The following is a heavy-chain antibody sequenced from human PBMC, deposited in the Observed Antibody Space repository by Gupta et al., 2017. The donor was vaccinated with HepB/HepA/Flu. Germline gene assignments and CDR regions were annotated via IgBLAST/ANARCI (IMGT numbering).Heavy chain of an antibody. V-gene: IGHV4-34*01. Sequence: QVQLQQWGAGLLKPSETLSLTCAVYGGSFSGYYWSWIRQPPGKGLEWIGEINHSGSTNYNPSLKSRVTISVDTSKNQFSLKLSSVTAADTAVYYCARRGGSTSYHATIRFSQRNNWFDPWGQGTLVTVSS. J-gene: IGHJ5*02. CDR3: ARRGGSTSYHATIRFSQRNNWFDP. CDR1: GGSFSGYY. D-gene: IGHD2-2*01. CDR2: INHSGST.